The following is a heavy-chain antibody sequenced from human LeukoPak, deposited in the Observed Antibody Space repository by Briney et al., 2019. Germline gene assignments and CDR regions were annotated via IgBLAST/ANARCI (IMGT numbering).Heavy chain of an antibody. CDR1: GGSISSGSYY. CDR2: IYTSGST. J-gene: IGHJ4*02. V-gene: IGHV4-61*02. Sequence: PSETLSLTCTVSGGSISSGSYYWIWIRQPAGKGLEWIGRIYTSGSTNYNPSLESRVTISRDTSKNQFSLKLSSVTAADTAVYYCARGRYFDYWGQGTLVTVSS. CDR3: ARGRYFDY.